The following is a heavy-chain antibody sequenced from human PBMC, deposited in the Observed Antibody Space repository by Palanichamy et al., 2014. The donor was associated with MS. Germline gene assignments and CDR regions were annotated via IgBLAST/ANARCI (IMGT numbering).Heavy chain of an antibody. V-gene: IGHV6-1*01. J-gene: IGHJ4*02. D-gene: IGHD3-9*01. CDR1: GDSVSSNAAA. Sequence: QVQLQQSGPGLVKPPQTLSLTCAISGDSVSSNAAAWNWLRQSPSRGLEWLGRTYYRSRWYSDYGASVRSRITINSDTSNNQFSLHLNSVTPEDTAVYYCARYTSGWFLDYWGQGSLVTVSS. CDR3: ARYTSGWFLDY. CDR2: TYYRSRWYS.